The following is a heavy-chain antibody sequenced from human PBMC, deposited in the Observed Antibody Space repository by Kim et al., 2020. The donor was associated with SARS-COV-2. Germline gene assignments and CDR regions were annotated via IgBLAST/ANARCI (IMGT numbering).Heavy chain of an antibody. V-gene: IGHV4-59*01. CDR1: GGSISDYY. J-gene: IGHJ4*02. CDR2: VFSSGNT. D-gene: IGHD3-22*01. CDR3: ARELHYYDTRGPVFDY. Sequence: SETLSLTCPVSGGSISDYYWGWIRQPPGKGLEWLGYVFSSGNTKYNPSIKSRVTISVDISKNQFSLSLNSVTAADTARYYCARELHYYDTRGPVFDYWGQGTLVTVSS.